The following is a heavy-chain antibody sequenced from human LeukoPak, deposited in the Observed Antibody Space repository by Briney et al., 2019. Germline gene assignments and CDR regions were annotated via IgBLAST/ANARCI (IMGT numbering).Heavy chain of an antibody. D-gene: IGHD6-19*01. CDR3: VKDLVAASENVRGWYPMDY. V-gene: IGHV3-43*01. CDR2: ISWNGARI. Sequence: PGGSLRLSCAASGFTFAEYTMHWVRQAPGKGLEWVSLISWNGARIHYGDSVKGRFTISRDNSKNSLYLQMNSLSTEDTALYYCVKDLVAASENVRGWYPMDYWGQGTLVTVSS. CDR1: GFTFAEYT. J-gene: IGHJ4*02.